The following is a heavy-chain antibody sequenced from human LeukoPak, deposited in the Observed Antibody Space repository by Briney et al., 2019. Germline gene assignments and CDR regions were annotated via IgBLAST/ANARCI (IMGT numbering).Heavy chain of an antibody. CDR2: IYYSGST. CDR1: GGSISSGDYY. J-gene: IGHJ3*02. Sequence: SETLSLTCTVSGGSISSGDYYWSWIRQPPGKGLEWIGYIYYSGSTHYNPSLKSRVTISVDTSKNQFSLKLSSVTAADTAVYYCASGEVYDAFDIWGQGTMVTVSS. D-gene: IGHD5/OR15-5a*01. V-gene: IGHV4-30-4*01. CDR3: ASGEVYDAFDI.